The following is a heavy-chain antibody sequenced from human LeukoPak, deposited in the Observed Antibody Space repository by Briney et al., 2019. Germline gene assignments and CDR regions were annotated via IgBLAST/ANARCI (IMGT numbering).Heavy chain of an antibody. J-gene: IGHJ4*02. CDR3: TTRRQDGC. V-gene: IGHV3-15*01. CDR1: GFTFSDAW. CDR2: IKSKIDGGTI. Sequence: GGSLRLSCVASGFTFSDAWMSWVRQAPGKGLEWVGRIKSKIDGGTIDYGAPVKGRFTISRDDSRNTLYLQKNSLKTEDTAVDYCTTRRQDGCWGQGTLVTVS. D-gene: IGHD6-25*01.